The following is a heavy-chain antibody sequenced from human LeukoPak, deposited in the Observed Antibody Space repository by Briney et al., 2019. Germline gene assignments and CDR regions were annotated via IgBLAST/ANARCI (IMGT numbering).Heavy chain of an antibody. Sequence: NESGPTLVNPTQTLTLTCTFSGFSLSTSGVGVGWIRQPPGKALEWLALIFWDDDKRYSPSLKSRLTITKDTSKNQVVLTMTNMDPVGTATYYCAHTRAWNDYGVLWGQGTLVTVSS. J-gene: IGHJ4*02. V-gene: IGHV2-5*02. CDR3: AHTRAWNDYGVL. CDR2: IFWDDDK. D-gene: IGHD4-17*01. CDR1: GFSLSTSGVG.